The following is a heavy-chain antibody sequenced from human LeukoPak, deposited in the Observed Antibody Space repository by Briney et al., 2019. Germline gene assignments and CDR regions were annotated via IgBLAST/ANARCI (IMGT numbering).Heavy chain of an antibody. CDR1: AFSFSKFA. V-gene: IGHV3-23*01. CDR3: AKDPNGDYIGAFDF. D-gene: IGHD4-17*01. CDR2: ITANGGYT. Sequence: GGSLRLSCAASAFSFSKFALIWVRQAPGKGLEWVSAITANGGYTLYADAVKGRFTVSRDNSKNTLYLQINSLRPENTAMYYCAKDPNGDYIGAFDFWGQGTMVTVSS. J-gene: IGHJ3*01.